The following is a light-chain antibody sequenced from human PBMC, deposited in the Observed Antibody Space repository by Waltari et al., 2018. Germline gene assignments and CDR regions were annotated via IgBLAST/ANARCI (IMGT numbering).Light chain of an antibody. V-gene: IGKV3-11*01. Sequence: EIVLTKSPATLSLYPGERATLSCRASQSVSSYLAWYQQKPGQAPRLLIYDASNRATGIPARFSGSGSGTDFTLTISSLEPEDFAVYYCQQRSNGLFTFGPGTKVDIK. CDR3: QQRSNGLFT. J-gene: IGKJ3*01. CDR2: DAS. CDR1: QSVSSY.